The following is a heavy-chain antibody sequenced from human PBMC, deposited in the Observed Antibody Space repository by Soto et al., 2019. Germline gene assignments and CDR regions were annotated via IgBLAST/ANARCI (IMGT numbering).Heavy chain of an antibody. V-gene: IGHV3-30-3*01. D-gene: IGHD3-16*02. CDR2: ISYDGSNK. J-gene: IGHJ4*02. CDR1: GFTFSSYA. CDR3: AALRLGELSLFSRHVALVDY. Sequence: QVQLVESGGGVVQPGRSLRLSCAASGFTFSSYAMHWVRQAPGKGLEWVAVISYDGSNKYYADSVKGRFTISRDNSKNTLYLQMNSLRAEDTAVYYCAALRLGELSLFSRHVALVDYWGQGTLVTVSS.